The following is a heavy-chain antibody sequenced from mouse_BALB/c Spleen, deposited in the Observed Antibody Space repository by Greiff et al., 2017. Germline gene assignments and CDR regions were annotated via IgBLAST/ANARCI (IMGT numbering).Heavy chain of an antibody. D-gene: IGHD2-14*01. V-gene: IGHV5-9*03. CDR1: GFTFSSYT. J-gene: IGHJ2*01. CDR3: ARALYYRYEGYFDY. CDR2: ISSGGGNT. Sequence: EVQLMESGGGLVKPGGSLKLSCAASGFTFSSYTMSWVRQTPEKRLEWVATISSGGGNTYYPDSVKGRFTISRDNAKNNLYLQMSSLRSEDTALYYCARALYYRYEGYFDYWGQGTTLTVSS.